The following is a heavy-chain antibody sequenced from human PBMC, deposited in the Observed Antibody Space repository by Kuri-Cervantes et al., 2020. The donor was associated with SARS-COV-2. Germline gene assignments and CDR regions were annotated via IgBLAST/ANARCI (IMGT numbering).Heavy chain of an antibody. CDR3: ARVPNVVPAAIGGGY. CDR2: ISSSSSYI. CDR1: GFTFSSYS. V-gene: IGHV3-21*01. J-gene: IGHJ4*02. Sequence: ETLSLTCAASGFTFSSYSMNWVRQAPGKGLEWVSSISSSSSYIYYADSVKGRFTISRGNAKNSLYLQMNSLRAEDTAVYYCARVPNVVPAAIGGGYWGQGTLVTVSS. D-gene: IGHD2-2*02.